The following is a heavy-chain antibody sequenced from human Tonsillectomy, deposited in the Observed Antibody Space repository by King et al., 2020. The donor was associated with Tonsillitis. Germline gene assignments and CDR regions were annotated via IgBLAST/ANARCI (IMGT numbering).Heavy chain of an antibody. CDR2: IRSKANSYAT. CDR3: TRGGDYDSGYYYGMDV. J-gene: IGHJ6*02. CDR1: GFTFSGAA. V-gene: IGHV3-73*02. D-gene: IGHD4-17*01. Sequence: VQLVESGGGLVQPGGSLTLSCAASGFTFSGAAMHWVRQASGKGLEWVGLIRSKANSYATVYAASVNGRFTVSRDDSKKTAYQQVNSLKTEDTAVYYCTRGGDYDSGYYYGMDVWGQGTTVTVSS.